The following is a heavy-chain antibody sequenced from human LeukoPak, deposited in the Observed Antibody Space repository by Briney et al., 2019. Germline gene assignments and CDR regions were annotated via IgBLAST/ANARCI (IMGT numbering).Heavy chain of an antibody. CDR3: ARGVSGYYFSYFDY. Sequence: SETLSLTCAVYGGSFSGYYWSWIRQPPGKGLEWIGEINHSGSTNYNPSLKSRVNISVDTSKNQFSLKLSSVTAADTAVYYCARGVSGYYFSYFDYWGQGTLVTVSS. J-gene: IGHJ4*02. CDR2: INHSGST. V-gene: IGHV4-34*01. CDR1: GGSFSGYY. D-gene: IGHD3-22*01.